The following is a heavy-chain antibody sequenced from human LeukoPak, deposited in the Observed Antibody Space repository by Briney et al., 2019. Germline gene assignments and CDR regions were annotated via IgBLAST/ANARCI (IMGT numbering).Heavy chain of an antibody. J-gene: IGHJ4*02. CDR1: GFTFSSYA. V-gene: IGHV3-23*01. D-gene: IGHD3-10*01. CDR2: ISGSGGST. Sequence: GGSLRLSCAASGFTFSSYAMSWVRQAPGKGLEWVSAISGSGGSTYYADSVKGRFTISRDNSKNTLYLQVNSLRAEDTAVYYCAKLGYYYGSGSYSISHYFDYWGQGTLVTVSS. CDR3: AKLGYYYGSGSYSISHYFDY.